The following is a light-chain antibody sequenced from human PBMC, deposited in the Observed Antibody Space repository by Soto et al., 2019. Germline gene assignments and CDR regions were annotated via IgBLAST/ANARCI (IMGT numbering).Light chain of an antibody. CDR3: LLYHGAAQV. Sequence: QAVVTQEPSLTVSPGGTVTLTCASSTGAVTSDYYPNWLQQKPGQAPRSLIHSTYARHFWTPARFSGSLLGGKAALTVSGVQPEYEADYYCLLYHGAAQVFGGGTKLTVL. CDR1: TGAVTSDYY. V-gene: IGLV7-43*01. J-gene: IGLJ3*02. CDR2: STY.